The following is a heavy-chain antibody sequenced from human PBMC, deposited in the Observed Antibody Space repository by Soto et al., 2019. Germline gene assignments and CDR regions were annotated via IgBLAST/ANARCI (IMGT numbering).Heavy chain of an antibody. Sequence: QVQLVESGGGVVQPGRSLRLSCAASGFTFSSYGMHWVRQAPGKGLEWVAVISYDGSNKYYADSVKGRFTISRDNSKNTRYRQMNSLRAGDTAVYYGAKDLLGPGRAYGMDVW. CDR2: ISYDGSNK. CDR3: AKDLLGPGRAYGMDV. V-gene: IGHV3-30*18. CDR1: GFTFSSYG. D-gene: IGHD7-27*01. J-gene: IGHJ6*01.